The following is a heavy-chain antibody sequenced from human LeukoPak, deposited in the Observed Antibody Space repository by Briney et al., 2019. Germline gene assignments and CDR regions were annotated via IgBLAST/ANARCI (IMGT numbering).Heavy chain of an antibody. Sequence: ASVKVSCKVSGYTLTELSMHWVRQAPGKGLEWMGGFDPEDGETIYAQKFQGRVTMTEDTSTDTAYMELSSLRSEDTAVYYCATGLPGDYSRTWHYWGQGTLVTVSS. CDR2: FDPEDGET. D-gene: IGHD4-11*01. CDR1: GYTLTELS. CDR3: ATGLPGDYSRTWHY. J-gene: IGHJ4*02. V-gene: IGHV1-24*01.